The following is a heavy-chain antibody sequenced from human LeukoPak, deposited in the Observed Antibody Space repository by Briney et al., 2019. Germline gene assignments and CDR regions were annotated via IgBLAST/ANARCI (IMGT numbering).Heavy chain of an antibody. V-gene: IGHV1-2*02. CDR2: INPNSGGT. Sequence: ASVKVSCKASGYTFTGYYMHWVRQAPGQGLEWMGWINPNSGGTNFAQKFQGRVTMTRDTSISTAYLGLSSLRSDDTAVYYCARDRRAVAVNLFDYWGQGTLVTVSS. CDR1: GYTFTGYY. CDR3: ARDRRAVAVNLFDY. D-gene: IGHD6-19*01. J-gene: IGHJ4*02.